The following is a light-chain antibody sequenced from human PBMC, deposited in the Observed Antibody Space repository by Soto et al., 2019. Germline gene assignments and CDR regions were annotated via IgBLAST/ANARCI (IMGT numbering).Light chain of an antibody. CDR3: GTWDTSLSTGQV. J-gene: IGLJ1*01. Sequence: QSVLTQPTSVSWAPGQKVTISCCGSSSNIGNKFVSWDHQFPGTAPELLIHDNNKRPSGIPDRFSGSKSGTSATLGITGLQTGDEAGYYCGTWDTSLSTGQVFGAGTKVTVL. V-gene: IGLV1-51*01. CDR1: SSNIGNKF. CDR2: DNN.